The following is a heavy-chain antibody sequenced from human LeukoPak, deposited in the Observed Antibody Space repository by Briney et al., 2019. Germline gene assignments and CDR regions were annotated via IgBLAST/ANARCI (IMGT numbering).Heavy chain of an antibody. CDR1: GYTFTSYA. V-gene: IGHV1-18*01. CDR2: ISAYNGNT. Sequence: GASVKVTCKASGYTFTSYAISWVRQAPGHGLEWMGWISAYNGNTEYAQKLQGRVTMTTDTSTSTAYMELRRLRSDDTAVYYCARVPPTVTVYFDYWGQGTLVTVSS. D-gene: IGHD4-17*01. CDR3: ARVPPTVTVYFDY. J-gene: IGHJ4*02.